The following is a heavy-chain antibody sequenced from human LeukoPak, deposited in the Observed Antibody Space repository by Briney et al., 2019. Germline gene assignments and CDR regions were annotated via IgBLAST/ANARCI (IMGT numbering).Heavy chain of an antibody. V-gene: IGHV4-31*02. D-gene: IGHD6-6*01. CDR1: GFTFSDYY. J-gene: IGHJ4*02. Sequence: LRLSCAASGFTFSDYYMSWIRQHPGKGLEWIGYIYYSGSTYYNPSLKSRVTISVDLSKNQFSLKLSSVTAADTAVYYCARAPYSSSSVDYWGQGTLVTVSS. CDR2: IYYSGST. CDR3: ARAPYSSSSVDY.